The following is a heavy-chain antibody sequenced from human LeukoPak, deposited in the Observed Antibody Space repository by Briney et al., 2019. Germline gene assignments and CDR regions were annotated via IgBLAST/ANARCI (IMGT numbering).Heavy chain of an antibody. V-gene: IGHV1-2*02. D-gene: IGHD2/OR15-2a*01. J-gene: IGHJ5*02. CDR3: ARRIGTPTTKWFDA. CDR2: MNPNTGTT. CDR1: GYTFNGYY. Sequence: ASVKVSCKASGYTFNGYYIHWVRQAPGQGLEWVGWMNPNTGTTKYGQTLQGRVIMTRDTSISTAYMEVSRLRSDDTAVYYCARRIGTPTTKWFDAWGQGTLVTVSS.